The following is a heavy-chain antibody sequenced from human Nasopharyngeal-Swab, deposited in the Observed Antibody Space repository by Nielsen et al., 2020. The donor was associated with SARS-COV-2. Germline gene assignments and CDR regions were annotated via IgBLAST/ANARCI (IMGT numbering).Heavy chain of an antibody. D-gene: IGHD1-26*01. CDR1: RYSFINYW. CDR2: IYPGDSNT. J-gene: IGHJ4*02. V-gene: IGHV5-51*01. CDR3: SLLFFFFHFLFFQYLGVDS. Sequence: GESLKISCKVSRYSFINYWIGWVRQMPGKGLEWMGIIYPGDSNTRYSPSFQGQVTISADKSISTAYLQWSSLKASDSAMYYFSLLFFFFHFLFFQYLGVDSWGQGTLVTVSS.